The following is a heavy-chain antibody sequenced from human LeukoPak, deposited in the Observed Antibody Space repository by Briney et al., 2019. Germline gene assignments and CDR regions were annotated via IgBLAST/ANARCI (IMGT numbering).Heavy chain of an antibody. CDR2: IYYSGST. Sequence: SETLSLTCTVSGGSISSYYWSWIRQPPGKGLEWIGYIYYSGSTNYNPSLKSRVTISVDTSKNQFSLKLSSVTAADTAVYYCARRSYGSGTPIWGQGTMVTVSS. J-gene: IGHJ3*02. D-gene: IGHD3-10*01. V-gene: IGHV4-59*12. CDR1: GGSISSYY. CDR3: ARRSYGSGTPI.